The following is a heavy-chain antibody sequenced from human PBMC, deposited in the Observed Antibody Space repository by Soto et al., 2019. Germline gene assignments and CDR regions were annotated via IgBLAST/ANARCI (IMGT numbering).Heavy chain of an antibody. CDR3: ATRITMVRTHFWYYGMDV. V-gene: IGHV1-69*06. CDR1: GGTFSSYA. D-gene: IGHD3-10*01. CDR2: IIPIFGTA. J-gene: IGHJ6*02. Sequence: QVQLVQSGAEVKKPGSSVKVSCKASGGTFSSYAISWVRQAPGQGLEWMGGIIPIFGTANYAQKFQGRVTITADKSTSTAYMELSSLRSEDTAVYYCATRITMVRTHFWYYGMDVWGQGTTVTVSS.